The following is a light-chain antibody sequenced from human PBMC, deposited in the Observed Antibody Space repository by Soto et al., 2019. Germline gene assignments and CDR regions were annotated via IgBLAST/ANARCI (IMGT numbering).Light chain of an antibody. Sequence: EIVLTQSPGTLSLSPGERATLSCRASQSVSSSYLAWYQQQPGHAPRLLIYGASSRATGIPDRFSGSGSGTDFTLTISRLEPEDFAVYYCQQYGSSSSITFGQGTRLEIK. J-gene: IGKJ5*01. CDR2: GAS. CDR3: QQYGSSSSIT. CDR1: QSVSSSY. V-gene: IGKV3-20*01.